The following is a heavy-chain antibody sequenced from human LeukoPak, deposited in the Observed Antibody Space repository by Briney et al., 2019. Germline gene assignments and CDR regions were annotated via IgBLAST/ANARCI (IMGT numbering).Heavy chain of an antibody. J-gene: IGHJ5*02. V-gene: IGHV4-59*01. CDR2: IYDSGRT. CDR3: AIGYHTNRFDP. D-gene: IGHD2-2*01. Sequence: PSETLSLTCTVSGGSISNYYCSWIRQPPGKGLEWIRYIYDSGRTKYNPSLKSRVTISVDTSKNQFSLKLSSVTAADTAVYYCAIGYHTNRFDPWGQGTLVTVSS. CDR1: GGSISNYY.